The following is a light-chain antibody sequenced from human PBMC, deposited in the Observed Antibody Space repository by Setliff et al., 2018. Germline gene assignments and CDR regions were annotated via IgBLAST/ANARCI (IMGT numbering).Light chain of an antibody. CDR2: SVN. CDR3: CSYTPTMGVV. J-gene: IGLJ2*01. V-gene: IGLV2-14*03. Sequence: QSALPQPASVSGSPAQSITISCTGTSSDIGRYDFVSWYQHLPGKAPQLLIFSVNNRPSQISDRFSASKSGDTASLTISGLQAEDEAVYYCCSYTPTMGVVFGGGTKVTVL. CDR1: SSDIGRYDF.